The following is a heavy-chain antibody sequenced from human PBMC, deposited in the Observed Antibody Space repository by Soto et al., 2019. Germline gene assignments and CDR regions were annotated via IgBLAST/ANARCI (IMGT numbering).Heavy chain of an antibody. J-gene: IGHJ6*02. Sequence: ASVKVSFKAPRYTFTGYYRHWVRQAPGQWLEWMGWINPNSGGTNYAQKFQGRVTMTRDTSISTAYMELSRLRSDDTAVYYCATLPRYNWNYYYYYGMDVWGQGTTVTVSS. CDR3: ATLPRYNWNYYYYYGMDV. CDR1: RYTFTGYY. V-gene: IGHV1-2*02. D-gene: IGHD1-20*01. CDR2: INPNSGGT.